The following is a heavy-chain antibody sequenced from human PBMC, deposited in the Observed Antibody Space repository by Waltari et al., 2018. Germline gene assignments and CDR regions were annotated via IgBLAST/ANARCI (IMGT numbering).Heavy chain of an antibody. CDR2: HMPILGRT. CDR1: GGTFDNYA. D-gene: IGHD2-21*01. V-gene: IGHV1-69*02. J-gene: IGHJ6*04. CDR3: ATHSGATVIVGRKYYFRMDV. Sequence: QVQLVQSGAEVKKPGSSVRVSCKTSGGTFDNYAISWVRQAPGQGLEWVGRHMPILGRTQHAPTFQGRVTFTADRAKNTAYMKWKRLRAEEPAMYYGATHSGATVIVGRKYYFRMDVWCKGTSVTVSS.